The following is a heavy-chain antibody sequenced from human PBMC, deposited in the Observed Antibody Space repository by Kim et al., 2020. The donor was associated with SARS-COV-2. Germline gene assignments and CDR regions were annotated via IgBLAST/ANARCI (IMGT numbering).Heavy chain of an antibody. Sequence: NSGQKLQGRVTMTTDTSTSTAYMELRSLRSDDTAVYYCARGAAPTNWFDPWGQATLVTVSS. CDR3: ARGAAPTNWFDP. J-gene: IGHJ5*02. V-gene: IGHV1-18*01. D-gene: IGHD6-6*01.